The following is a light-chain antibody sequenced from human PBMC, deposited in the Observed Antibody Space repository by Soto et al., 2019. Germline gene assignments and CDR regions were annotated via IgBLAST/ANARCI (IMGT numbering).Light chain of an antibody. V-gene: IGKV1-39*01. J-gene: IGKJ4*01. CDR2: AAS. CDR1: QGISTY. CDR3: QQADSFPLT. Sequence: DVQMTQSPSSLSASVGDRVTITCRASQGISTYLNWYQKKPGKAPKLLIYAASSLQSGVPSRFSGSGYGTDFTLTISSLQPEDFATYYCQQADSFPLTFGGGTKVDIK.